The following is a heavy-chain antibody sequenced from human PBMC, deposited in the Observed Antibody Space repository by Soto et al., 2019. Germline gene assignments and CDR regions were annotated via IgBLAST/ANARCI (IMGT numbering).Heavy chain of an antibody. J-gene: IGHJ4*02. V-gene: IGHV4-31*03. Sequence: SETLSLTCTVSGGSFRSGGYYWTWIRQHPGKGLEWIGYIYYTGSTYYNPSLKSRVTISVDTSKNQFSLKLSSVTAADTAVYYCAGRYSSIPDYWGQGTLVTVSS. CDR3: AGRYSSIPDY. D-gene: IGHD6-13*01. CDR2: IYYTGST. CDR1: GGSFRSGGYY.